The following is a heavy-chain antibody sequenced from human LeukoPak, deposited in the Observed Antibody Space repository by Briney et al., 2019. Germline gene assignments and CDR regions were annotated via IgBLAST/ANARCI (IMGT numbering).Heavy chain of an antibody. CDR1: TFTKAW. J-gene: IGHJ4*02. V-gene: IGHV3-15*07. Sequence: GGSLRLSCVVSTFTKAWMNRVRQAPGKGLEWVGRVKNRGDGRTTDYAAPVKGRFIISRDDSKKTVYLQMDSLKTEDTAVYFCTTEYFGGFEYWGEGTLVTVSS. CDR2: VKNRGDGRTT. D-gene: IGHD3-16*01. CDR3: TTEYFGGFEY.